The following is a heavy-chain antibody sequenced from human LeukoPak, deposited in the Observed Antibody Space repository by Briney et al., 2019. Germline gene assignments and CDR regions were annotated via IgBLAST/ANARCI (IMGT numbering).Heavy chain of an antibody. CDR3: ARQNGDYFDY. V-gene: IGHV4-30-4*01. D-gene: IGHD4-17*01. CDR1: GGSISSGDCY. J-gene: IGHJ4*02. Sequence: SQTLPLTCTVSGGSISSGDCYWSWIRQPPGKGLEWIGYIYYSGSTYYNPSLKSRVTISVDTSKNQFSLKLSSVTAADTAVYYCARQNGDYFDYWGQGTLVTVSS. CDR2: IYYSGST.